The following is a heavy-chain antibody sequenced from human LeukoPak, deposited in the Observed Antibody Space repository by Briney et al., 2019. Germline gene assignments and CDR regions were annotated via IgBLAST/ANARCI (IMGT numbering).Heavy chain of an antibody. J-gene: IGHJ4*02. CDR1: GFTFSSYG. Sequence: PGGSLRLSCAASGFTFSSYGMSWVRQAPGKGLEWVSAISGSGGSTYYADSVKGRFTISRDNSKNTLYLQMNSLRAEDTAVYYCAKSSSWYRYYFDYWGQGTLVTVSS. V-gene: IGHV3-23*01. D-gene: IGHD6-13*01. CDR3: AKSSSWYRYYFDY. CDR2: ISGSGGST.